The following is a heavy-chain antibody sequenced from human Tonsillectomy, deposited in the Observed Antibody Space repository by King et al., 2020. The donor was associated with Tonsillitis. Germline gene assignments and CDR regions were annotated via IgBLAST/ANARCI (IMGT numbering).Heavy chain of an antibody. CDR3: ASHYCSGGSCYIDS. J-gene: IGHJ4*02. D-gene: IGHD2-15*01. Sequence: EVQLEETGGGLIQPGGSLRLSCVVSGFSVSYNYMSWGRQAPGKGLEWVSLIYSAGTTSYADSVKGRFTLSKDNSKNTLYLQMNTLRADDTAMYYCASHYCSGGSCYIDSWGQGALVTVSS. CDR1: GFSVSYNY. V-gene: IGHV3-53*02. CDR2: IYSAGTT.